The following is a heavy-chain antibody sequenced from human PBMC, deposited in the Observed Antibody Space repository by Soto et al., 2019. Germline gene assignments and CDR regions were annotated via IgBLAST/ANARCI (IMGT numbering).Heavy chain of an antibody. D-gene: IGHD4-17*01. CDR2: IYYSGST. V-gene: IGHV4-39*01. CDR3: ARQGTVTMDAFDI. CDR1: GGSISSSSYY. J-gene: IGHJ3*02. Sequence: SETLSLTCTVSGGSISSSSYYWGWIRQPPGKGLEWIGSIYYSGSTYYNPSLKSRVTISVDTSKNQFSLKLSSVTAADTAVYYCARQGTVTMDAFDIWGQGTMVTVS.